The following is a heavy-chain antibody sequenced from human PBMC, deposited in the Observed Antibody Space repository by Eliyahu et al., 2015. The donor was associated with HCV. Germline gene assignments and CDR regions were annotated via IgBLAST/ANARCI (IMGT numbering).Heavy chain of an antibody. CDR2: ISAANRNT. CDR1: GYTFNYYA. Sequence: QVQLVQSGAEVKKPGASVKISCRGSGYTFNYYAIHWFRQAPGQSLEWLGRISAANRNTKNSEKFQGRVTITRDTSASIDYLELSSLRSEDTAVYYCARADDFWSGNDAFDIWGQGTMVTVSS. CDR3: ARADDFWSGNDAFDI. J-gene: IGHJ3*02. D-gene: IGHD3-3*01. V-gene: IGHV1-3*01.